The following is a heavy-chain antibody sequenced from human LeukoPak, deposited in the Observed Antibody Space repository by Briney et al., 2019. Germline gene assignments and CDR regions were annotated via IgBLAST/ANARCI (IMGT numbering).Heavy chain of an antibody. CDR3: ARADNGFTFFDY. V-gene: IGHV3-21*01. CDR2: ISSSSSYI. D-gene: IGHD3-16*01. Sequence: GGSLRLSCAASGFTFSSYAMSWVRQAPGNGLEWVSSISSSSSYIYYADSVKGRFTISRDNAKNSLYLQMNSLRAEDTAVYYCARADNGFTFFDYWGQGTLVTVSS. CDR1: GFTFSSYA. J-gene: IGHJ4*02.